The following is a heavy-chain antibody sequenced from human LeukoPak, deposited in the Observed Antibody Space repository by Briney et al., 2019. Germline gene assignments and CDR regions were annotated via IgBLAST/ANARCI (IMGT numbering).Heavy chain of an antibody. D-gene: IGHD3-22*01. Sequence: RASETLSLTCTVSGGSISSYYWGWIRQPPGKGLEWIGSIYYSGSTYYNPSLKSRVTISVDTSKNQFSLKLSSVTAADTAVYYCARHDSSGYYSSPSLYYFDYWGQGTLVTVSS. CDR2: IYYSGST. CDR3: ARHDSSGYYSSPSLYYFDY. J-gene: IGHJ4*02. CDR1: GGSISSYY. V-gene: IGHV4-39*01.